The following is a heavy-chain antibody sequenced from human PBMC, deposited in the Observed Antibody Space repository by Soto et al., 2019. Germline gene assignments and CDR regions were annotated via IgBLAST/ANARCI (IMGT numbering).Heavy chain of an antibody. CDR1: GGSISNYY. Sequence: SETLSLTCTVSGGSISNYYWTWIRQPAGKGLEWIGRIYTSGSANYNPSLKSRVTMSVDTSKNQFSLKLTSVTAADTAVYYCARDSPTYYDYWGQGTLVTVSS. CDR2: IYTSGSA. CDR3: ARDSPTYYDY. D-gene: IGHD4-4*01. J-gene: IGHJ4*02. V-gene: IGHV4-4*07.